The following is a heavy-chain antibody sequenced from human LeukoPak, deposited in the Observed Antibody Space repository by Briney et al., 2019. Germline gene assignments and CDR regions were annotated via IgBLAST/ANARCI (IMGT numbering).Heavy chain of an antibody. V-gene: IGHV1-69*04. CDR2: IIPIFGIA. D-gene: IGHD4-11*01. CDR3: AREVVTTNRNWFDP. J-gene: IGHJ5*02. Sequence: GASVKVSWKASGGTFSSYAISWVRQAPVQGLEWMGRIIPIFGIANYAQKFQGRVTITADKSTSTAYMELSSLRSEDTAVYYCAREVVTTNRNWFDPWGQGTLVTVSS. CDR1: GGTFSSYA.